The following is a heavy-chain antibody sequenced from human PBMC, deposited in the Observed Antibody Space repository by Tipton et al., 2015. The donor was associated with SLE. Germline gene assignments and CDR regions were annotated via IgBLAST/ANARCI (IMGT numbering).Heavy chain of an antibody. CDR3: ARLLDYDFWTSFDFDS. V-gene: IGHV4-39*07. J-gene: IGHJ4*02. CDR1: GGSISSDTYQ. CDR2: IHSSGST. Sequence: TLSLTCVVSGGSISSDTYQWGWIRQPPGKGLEWIGTIHSSGSTHHNPSLKSRVTLSIDTSKNQFSLKLSPLTAADTAVYYWARLLDYDFWTSFDFDSWGQAPLVTVPS. D-gene: IGHD3-3*01.